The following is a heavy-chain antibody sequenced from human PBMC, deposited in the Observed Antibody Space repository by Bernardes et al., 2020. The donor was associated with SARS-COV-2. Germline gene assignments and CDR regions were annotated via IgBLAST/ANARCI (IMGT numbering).Heavy chain of an antibody. J-gene: IGHJ2*01. CDR2: ISSSGSTI. D-gene: IGHD2-21*01. V-gene: IGHV3-11*01. CDR1: GFTFSDYY. CDR3: ARDPLTGGVAYCGGDCYSPDWYFDL. Sequence: GGSLRLSCAASGFTFSDYYMSWIRQAPGKGLEWVSYISSSGSTIYYADSVKGRFTISRDNAKNSLYLQMNSLRAEDTAVYYCARDPLTGGVAYCGGDCYSPDWYFDLWGRGTLVTVSS.